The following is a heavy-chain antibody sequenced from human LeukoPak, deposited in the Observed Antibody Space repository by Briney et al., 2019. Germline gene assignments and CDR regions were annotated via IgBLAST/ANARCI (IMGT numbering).Heavy chain of an antibody. D-gene: IGHD6-19*01. J-gene: IGHJ4*01. V-gene: IGHV3-7*04. CDR2: INQDESEK. CDR3: VRAAGALNF. CDR1: GFPFSHYW. Sequence: GGSLRLSCSASGFPFSHYWMTWVRQAPGKGLEWVANINQDESEKYYVDSVKGRFTISRDNARNSLYLQMNSPRAEDTAVYFCVRAAGALNFWGQGTLVTVS.